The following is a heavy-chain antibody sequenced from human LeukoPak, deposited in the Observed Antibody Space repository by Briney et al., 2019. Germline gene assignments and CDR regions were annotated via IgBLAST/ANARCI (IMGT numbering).Heavy chain of an antibody. CDR1: GGTFNSYA. CDR2: IILIFGTA. V-gene: IGHV1-69*13. D-gene: IGHD4-17*01. J-gene: IGHJ6*03. Sequence: ASVKVSCKASGGTFNSYAISWVRPAPGQGLEWMGGIILIFGTANYAQKFQGRVTITADESTSTAYMEPSSLRSEDTAVYYCARGPYLDYGAPGYYYYYMDVWGKGTTVTVSS. CDR3: ARGPYLDYGAPGYYYYYMDV.